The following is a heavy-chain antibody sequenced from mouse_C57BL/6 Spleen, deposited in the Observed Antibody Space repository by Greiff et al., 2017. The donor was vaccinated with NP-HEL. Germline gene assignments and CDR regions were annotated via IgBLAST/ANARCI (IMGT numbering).Heavy chain of an antibody. Sequence: VQLQQPGAELVMPGASVKLSCKASGYTFTSYWMHWVKQRPRQGLEWIGEIDPSDSYTNYNQKFKGKSTLTVDKSSSTAYMQLSSLTSEDSAVYYCARDGSSYFDYWGQGTTLTVSS. CDR1: GYTFTSYW. CDR3: ARDGSSYFDY. J-gene: IGHJ2*01. V-gene: IGHV1-69*01. CDR2: IDPSDSYT. D-gene: IGHD1-1*01.